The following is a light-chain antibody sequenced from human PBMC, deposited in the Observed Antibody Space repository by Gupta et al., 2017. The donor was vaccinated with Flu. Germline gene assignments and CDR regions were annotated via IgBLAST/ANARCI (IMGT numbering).Light chain of an antibody. CDR2: GTS. Sequence: EIVMTQSPATLSVSPGERATLSCRASQSVSTNLAWYQQKPGQAPRLLIFGTSTRATGIPARFSGSGSGTDFTLTISSRQSEDFAVYYCQQDENRPPYTFGQGTKLEIK. CDR3: QQDENRPPYT. CDR1: QSVSTN. J-gene: IGKJ2*01. V-gene: IGKV3-15*01.